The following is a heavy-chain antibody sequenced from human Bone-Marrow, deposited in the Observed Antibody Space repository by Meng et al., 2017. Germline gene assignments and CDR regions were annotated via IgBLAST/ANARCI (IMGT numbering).Heavy chain of an antibody. J-gene: IGHJ5*02. CDR1: GYTFTSYY. V-gene: IGHV1-46*01. CDR2: INPSGGST. D-gene: IGHD4/OR15-4a*01. Sequence: QVLLVQSGEEVKKPGSSVKVACKASGYTFTSYYMHWVRQAPGQGLEWMGIINPSGGSTSYAQKFQGRVTMTRDTSTSTVYMELSSLRSEDTAVYYCARDRNSGEHTEYNWFDPWGQGTLVTVSS. CDR3: ARDRNSGEHTEYNWFDP.